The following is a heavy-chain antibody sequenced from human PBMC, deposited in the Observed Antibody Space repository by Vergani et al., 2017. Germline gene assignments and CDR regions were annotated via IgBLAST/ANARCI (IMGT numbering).Heavy chain of an antibody. Sequence: EVQLLESGGGLVQPGGSLRLSCAASGFTFSSYAMSWVRQAPGKGLEWVSAISGSGGSTYYADSMKGRFTISRDYSKNTLYLQMNSLRAEDTAVYYCAKDSKGSYYDSSGNYYFDYWGQGTLVTVSS. D-gene: IGHD3-22*01. CDR3: AKDSKGSYYDSSGNYYFDY. V-gene: IGHV3-23*01. CDR2: ISGSGGST. CDR1: GFTFSSYA. J-gene: IGHJ4*02.